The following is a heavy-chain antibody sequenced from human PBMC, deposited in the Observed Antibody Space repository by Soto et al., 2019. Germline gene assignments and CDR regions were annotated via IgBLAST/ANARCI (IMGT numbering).Heavy chain of an antibody. CDR3: ARIRTGQWLGGFDY. D-gene: IGHD6-19*01. CDR1: GFSLSTARMG. V-gene: IGHV2-26*01. Sequence: QVTLKESGPVLVKPTETLTLTCTVSGFSLSTARMGVSWIRQPPGKALEWLAHIFSNDEKSYSTSLKSRITSSKDTSKSQVVLTMTNMDPVDTATYYCARIRTGQWLGGFDYWGQGTLVTVSS. CDR2: IFSNDEK. J-gene: IGHJ4*02.